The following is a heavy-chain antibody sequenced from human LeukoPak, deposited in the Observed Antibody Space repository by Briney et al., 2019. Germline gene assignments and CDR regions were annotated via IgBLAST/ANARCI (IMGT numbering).Heavy chain of an antibody. CDR2: IYYSGST. V-gene: IGHV4-4*02. CDR3: ARHSTRGYFDY. CDR1: GGSISSSNW. J-gene: IGHJ4*02. D-gene: IGHD3-10*01. Sequence: SGTLSLTCAVSGGSISSSNWWSWVRQPPGKGLEWIGSIYYSGSTYYNPSLKSRVTISVDTSKNQFSLKLSSVTAADTAVYYCARHSTRGYFDYWGQGTLVTVSS.